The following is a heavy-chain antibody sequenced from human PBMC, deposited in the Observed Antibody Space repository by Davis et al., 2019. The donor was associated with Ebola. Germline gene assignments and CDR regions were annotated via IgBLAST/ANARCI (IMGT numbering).Heavy chain of an antibody. CDR1: GFTVSSNY. CDR3: ARTTSGYCISTSCPNFDY. D-gene: IGHD2-2*01. CDR2: ISNSGSFI. J-gene: IGHJ4*02. V-gene: IGHV3-21*01. Sequence: GGSLRLSCAASGFTVSSNYMSWVRQAPGKGLEWVSSISNSGSFIYYADSVKGRFTISRDNAKNSLYLQMNSLRAEDTAVYYCARTTSGYCISTSCPNFDYWGQGILVTVSS.